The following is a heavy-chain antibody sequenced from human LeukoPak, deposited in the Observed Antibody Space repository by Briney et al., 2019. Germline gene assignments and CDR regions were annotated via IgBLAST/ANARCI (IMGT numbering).Heavy chain of an antibody. CDR1: GFPFSSYA. J-gene: IGHJ4*02. CDR2: IGGSGSRT. D-gene: IGHD3-10*01. Sequence: GGSLRLSCVASGFPFSSYAMTWVRQAPGKGLEWVSAIGGSGSRTYSADSVKGRFTIYRDNSKNTLYLQMNSLRAEDTTVYYCARDKFRGYFDYWGQGTLVTVSS. CDR3: ARDKFRGYFDY. V-gene: IGHV3-23*01.